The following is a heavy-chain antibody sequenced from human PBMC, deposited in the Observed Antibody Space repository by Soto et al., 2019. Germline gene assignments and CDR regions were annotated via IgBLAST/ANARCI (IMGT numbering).Heavy chain of an antibody. D-gene: IGHD3-16*02. J-gene: IGHJ6*02. CDR1: GGSISSGGYY. V-gene: IGHV4-31*03. CDR2: IYYSGST. CDR3: ARGLYVWGSYLKRYYYGMDV. Sequence: PSETLSLTCTVSGGSISSGGYYWSWIRQHPGKGLEWIGYIYYSGSTYYNPSLKSRVTISVDTSKNQFSLKLSSVTAADTAVYYCARGLYVWGSYLKRYYYGMDVWGQGTTVTVSS.